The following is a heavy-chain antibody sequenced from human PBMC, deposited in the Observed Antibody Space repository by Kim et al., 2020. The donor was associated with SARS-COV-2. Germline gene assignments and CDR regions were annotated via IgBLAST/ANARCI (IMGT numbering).Heavy chain of an antibody. CDR3: ARATYSSGWYWFDP. Sequence: GGSLRLSCAASGFTFSSYWMSWVRQAPGKGLEWVANIKQDGSEKYYVDSVKGRFTISRDNAKNSRYLKMNSLRAEDTAAYYCARATYSSGWYWFDPWGQGTLVTVSS. CDR2: IKQDGSEK. V-gene: IGHV3-7*03. CDR1: GFTFSSYW. J-gene: IGHJ5*02. D-gene: IGHD6-19*01.